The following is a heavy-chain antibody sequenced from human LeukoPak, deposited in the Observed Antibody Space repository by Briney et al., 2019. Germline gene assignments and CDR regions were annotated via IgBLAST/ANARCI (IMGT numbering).Heavy chain of an antibody. CDR2: ITGDGTRT. V-gene: IGHV3-23*01. J-gene: IGHJ4*02. CDR3: ASRPRADMGPLDY. CDR1: GFTFSSCA. Sequence: PGESLRLSCAASGFTFSSCAMTWVRQASGKGLEWVASITGDGTRTYYTDSVKGRFTISRDNSKNTLYLQMNSLRADETAIYYCASRPRADMGPLDYWGQGTLVTVST. D-gene: IGHD1-14*01.